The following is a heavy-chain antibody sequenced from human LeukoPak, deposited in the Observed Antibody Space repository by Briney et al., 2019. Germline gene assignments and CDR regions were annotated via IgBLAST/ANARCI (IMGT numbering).Heavy chain of an antibody. CDR1: GGSISSGDYY. CDR3: ARALPSYCGGDCSRRAFDY. J-gene: IGHJ4*02. V-gene: IGHV4-30-4*01. CDR2: IYYSGST. Sequence: PSETLSHTCTVSGGSISSGDYYWSWIRQPPGKGLEWIGYIYYSGSTYYNPSLKSRVTISVDTSKNQFSLKLSSVTAADTAVYYCARALPSYCGGDCSRRAFDYWGQGTLVTVSS. D-gene: IGHD2-21*02.